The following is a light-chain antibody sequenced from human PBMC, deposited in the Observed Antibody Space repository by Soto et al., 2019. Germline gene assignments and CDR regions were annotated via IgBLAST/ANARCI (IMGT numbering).Light chain of an antibody. CDR2: VIA. V-gene: IGKV1-12*01. CDR1: QGLSGS. J-gene: IGKJ5*01. Sequence: DIQMTQSPSSVSASVGDRATITCRASQGLSGSLAWYKQKTGKAPKLLRYVIARLKSWVPSRFIGSASGTDFNLTIDSLQPEDFATYHCQQGHSWPLTFGQGTRLEIK. CDR3: QQGHSWPLT.